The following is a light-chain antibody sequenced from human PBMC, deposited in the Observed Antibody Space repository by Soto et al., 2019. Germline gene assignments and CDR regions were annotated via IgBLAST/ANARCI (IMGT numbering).Light chain of an antibody. Sequence: QSALTQPASVSWSPGQSISISCTGTSSDVGGYEYVSWYQRHAGKAPKLMIYDVSSRPSGVSSRFSGSKSGNTASLTISGLQAEDEADYYCISYTSINLYVLGTGTKATVL. J-gene: IGLJ1*01. CDR3: ISYTSINLYV. V-gene: IGLV2-14*03. CDR2: DVS. CDR1: SSDVGGYEY.